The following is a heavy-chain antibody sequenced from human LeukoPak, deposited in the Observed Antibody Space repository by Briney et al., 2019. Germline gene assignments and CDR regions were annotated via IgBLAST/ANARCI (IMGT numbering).Heavy chain of an antibody. CDR2: IKQDGSEK. J-gene: IGHJ4*02. D-gene: IGHD1-14*01. CDR1: GFPFSSYW. CDR3: TGINYFDY. Sequence: PGGSLSLSCAASGFPFSSYWMSWVRQAPGKGLEWVANIKQDGSEKYYVDSVKGRFTISRDNAKNSLYLQMNSLRAEDTAVYYCTGINYFDYWGQGTLVTVSS. V-gene: IGHV3-7*01.